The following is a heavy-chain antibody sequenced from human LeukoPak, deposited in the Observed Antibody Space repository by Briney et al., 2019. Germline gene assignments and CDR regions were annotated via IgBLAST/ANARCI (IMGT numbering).Heavy chain of an antibody. V-gene: IGHV4-39*02. Sequence: KPSETLSLTCTVSGDSISSSNYYWGWIRQPPGKGLEWIGSIYYSGSTYYNPSLKSRITISVDTSKSQFSLKLRSVTAADTAVYYCAREPGYSSSWYYFDYWGQGTLVTVSS. CDR1: GDSISSSNYY. D-gene: IGHD6-13*01. CDR3: AREPGYSSSWYYFDY. CDR2: IYYSGST. J-gene: IGHJ4*02.